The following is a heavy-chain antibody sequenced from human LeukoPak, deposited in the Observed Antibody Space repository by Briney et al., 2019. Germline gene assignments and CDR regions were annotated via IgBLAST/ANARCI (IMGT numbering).Heavy chain of an antibody. D-gene: IGHD6-13*01. CDR1: GFSFSHYS. CDR2: ITTSVDYI. V-gene: IGHV3-21*04. CDR3: ARGSGSSWYFYFDY. J-gene: IGHJ4*02. Sequence: GGSLRLSWAGSGFSFSHYSVNWVRQAPGKGLEWVSSITTSVDYIYYAASVKGRFTISRDNAKNLLYLQMNSPTAEDTALYYCARGSGSSWYFYFDYWGPGNLVTVSS.